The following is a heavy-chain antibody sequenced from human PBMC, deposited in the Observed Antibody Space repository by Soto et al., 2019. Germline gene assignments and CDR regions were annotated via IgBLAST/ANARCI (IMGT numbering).Heavy chain of an antibody. CDR2: ISYDGSSQ. Sequence: QVQLVESGGGVVQPGRSLRLSCAASGFTFSSDGMHWVRQAPGKRLEWVAVISYDGSSQYYAVSVQGRFAISRDNSKNTLYLQMNSLRPEDTALYYCAKANAHMPFDSWGQGTLVTVSS. CDR1: GFTFSSDG. D-gene: IGHD2-2*01. J-gene: IGHJ4*02. CDR3: AKANAHMPFDS. V-gene: IGHV3-30*18.